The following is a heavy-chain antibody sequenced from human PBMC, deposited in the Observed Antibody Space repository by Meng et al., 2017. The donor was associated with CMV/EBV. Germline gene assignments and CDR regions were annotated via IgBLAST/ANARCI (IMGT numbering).Heavy chain of an antibody. Sequence: GESLKISCGASGFTFSSYSMNWVRQAPGKGLEWVSSISSSSSYIYYADSVKGRFTISRDNAKNSLYLQMNSLRAEDTAVYYCSSNSIVVVPAAIPDDAFDIWGQGTMVTVSS. V-gene: IGHV3-21*01. D-gene: IGHD2-2*02. CDR3: SSNSIVVVPAAIPDDAFDI. J-gene: IGHJ3*02. CDR1: GFTFSSYS. CDR2: ISSSSSYI.